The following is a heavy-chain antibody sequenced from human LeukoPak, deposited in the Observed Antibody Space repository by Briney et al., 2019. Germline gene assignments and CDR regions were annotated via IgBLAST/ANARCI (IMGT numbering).Heavy chain of an antibody. Sequence: ASVKVSCKASGYTFTGYYMHWVRQAPGQGLEWMGWINPNSGGTNYAQKFRGRVTMTRDTSISTAYMELSRLRSDDTAVYYCARGSYCGGDCYSYWGQGTLVTVSS. CDR1: GYTFTGYY. V-gene: IGHV1-2*02. J-gene: IGHJ4*02. D-gene: IGHD2-21*02. CDR2: INPNSGGT. CDR3: ARGSYCGGDCYSY.